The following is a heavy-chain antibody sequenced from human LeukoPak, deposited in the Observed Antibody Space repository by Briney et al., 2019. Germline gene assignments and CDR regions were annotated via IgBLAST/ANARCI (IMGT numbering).Heavy chain of an antibody. D-gene: IGHD5-24*01. Sequence: ASVKVSCKASGGTFSSYAISWVRQAPGQGLEWMGGIIPIFGTANYAQKFQGRVTITADESTSTAYMELSSLRSEDTAVYYCARDFREMATITYGMDVWGQGTTVTVSS. CDR1: GGTFSSYA. J-gene: IGHJ6*02. CDR2: IIPIFGTA. CDR3: ARDFREMATITYGMDV. V-gene: IGHV1-69*13.